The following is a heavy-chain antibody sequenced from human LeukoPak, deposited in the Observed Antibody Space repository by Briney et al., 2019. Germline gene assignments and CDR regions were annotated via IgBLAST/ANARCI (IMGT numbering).Heavy chain of an antibody. CDR2: IYYSGST. J-gene: IGHJ5*02. Sequence: PSETLSLTCTVSGGSISSSSYYWGWIRQPPGKGLEWVGSIYYSGSTYYNPSLKSRVTISVDTSKNQFSLKLSSVTAADTAVYYCAREWRGGTYNWFDPWGQGTLVTVSS. V-gene: IGHV4-39*07. CDR1: GGSISSSSYY. D-gene: IGHD2-15*01. CDR3: AREWRGGTYNWFDP.